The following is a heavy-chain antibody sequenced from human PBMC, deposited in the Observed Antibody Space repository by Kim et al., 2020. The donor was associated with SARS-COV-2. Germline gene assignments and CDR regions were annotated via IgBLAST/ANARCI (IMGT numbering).Heavy chain of an antibody. CDR3: ARQPCGYCSSTDYYGMDV. D-gene: IGHD2-2*01. Sequence: SETLSLTCTVSGGSISSSSYYWGWIRQPPGKGLEWIGSIYYSGSTYYNPSLKSRVTISVDTSKNQFSLKLSSVTAADTAVYYCARQPCGYCSSTDYYGMDVWGQGTTVTVSS. J-gene: IGHJ6*02. V-gene: IGHV4-39*01. CDR1: GGSISSSSYY. CDR2: IYYSGST.